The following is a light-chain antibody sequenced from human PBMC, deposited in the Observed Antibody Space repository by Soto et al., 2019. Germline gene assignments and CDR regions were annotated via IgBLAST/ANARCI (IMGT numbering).Light chain of an antibody. CDR3: SSFTSRSTVV. CDR2: EVS. V-gene: IGLV2-14*01. CDR1: SSDVGGYKF. Sequence: QSALTQPASVSGSPGQSITISCFGTSSDVGGYKFVSWYQQHPGKAPKLMIYEVSNRPSGVSNRFSGSKSGNTASLTISGLQAEDEADYYCSSFTSRSTVVFGGGTKLTVL. J-gene: IGLJ3*02.